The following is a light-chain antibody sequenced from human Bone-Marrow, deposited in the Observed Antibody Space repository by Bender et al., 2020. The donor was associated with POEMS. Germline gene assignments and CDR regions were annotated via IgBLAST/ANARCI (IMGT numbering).Light chain of an antibody. J-gene: IGLJ3*02. CDR3: AAWEDSLNGWV. V-gene: IGLV1-50*01. CDR1: SSNIGAGYD. CDR2: INN. Sequence: QSVLTQPPSVSGAPGQRVTISCTGNSSNIGAGYDVHWYQQLPGRAPKLLIYINNQRPSGVPDRFSGSKSGTSASLAISGLQSEDEADYYCAAWEDSLNGWVFGGGTKLTVL.